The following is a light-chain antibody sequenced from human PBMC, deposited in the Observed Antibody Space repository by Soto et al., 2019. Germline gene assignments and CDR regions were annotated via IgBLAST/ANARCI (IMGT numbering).Light chain of an antibody. Sequence: DIQMTQSPSTLSASVGDRVTITCRASQSISRSLAWYQQKPGKAPDLLIYDASSLESGVPSRFSGNGFGTEFTLTISSLQPDDFATYYCQQYNSYLLTFGPGTKVDIK. CDR3: QQYNSYLLT. CDR2: DAS. J-gene: IGKJ3*01. V-gene: IGKV1-5*01. CDR1: QSISRS.